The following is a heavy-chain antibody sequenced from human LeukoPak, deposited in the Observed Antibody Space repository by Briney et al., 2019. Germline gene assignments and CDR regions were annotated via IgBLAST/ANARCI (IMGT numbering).Heavy chain of an antibody. J-gene: IGHJ3*02. CDR2: ISSSSSTI. CDR3: ARDRAYLGNDAFDI. CDR1: GFTFSSYS. D-gene: IGHD3-3*02. Sequence: GGSLGLSCAASGFTFSSYSMNWVRQAPGKGLEWVSYISSSSSTIYYADSVKGRFTISRDNAKNSLYLQMNSLRAEDTAVYYCARDRAYLGNDAFDIWGQGTMVTVSS. V-gene: IGHV3-48*04.